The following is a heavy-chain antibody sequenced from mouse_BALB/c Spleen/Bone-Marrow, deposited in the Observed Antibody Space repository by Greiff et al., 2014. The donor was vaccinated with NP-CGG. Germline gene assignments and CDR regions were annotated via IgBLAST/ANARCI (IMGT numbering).Heavy chain of an antibody. J-gene: IGHJ3*01. CDR1: GFNIKDTY. CDR2: IDPANGNT. Sequence: EVQLQQSGAELVKPGASVKLSCTASGFNIKDTYMHWVKQRPEQGLEWIGRIDPANGNTKYDPKFQGKATITADTSSNTAYLQPSSLTSEDTAVYYCAAYYYGSSQFAYWGQGTLVTVSA. V-gene: IGHV14-3*02. D-gene: IGHD1-1*01. CDR3: AAYYYGSSQFAY.